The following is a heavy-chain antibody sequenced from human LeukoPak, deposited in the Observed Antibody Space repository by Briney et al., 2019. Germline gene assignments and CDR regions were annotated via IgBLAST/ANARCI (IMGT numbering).Heavy chain of an antibody. CDR3: ARGGIEVAGKYFQH. CDR1: GGSISSYY. V-gene: IGHV4-59*01. D-gene: IGHD6-19*01. CDR2: IYYSGST. J-gene: IGHJ1*01. Sequence: SETLSLTCTASGGSISSYYWSWIRQPPGKGLEWIGYIYYSGSTNYNPSLKSRVTISVDTSKNQFSLKLSSVTAADTAVYYCARGGIEVAGKYFQHWGQGTLVTVSS.